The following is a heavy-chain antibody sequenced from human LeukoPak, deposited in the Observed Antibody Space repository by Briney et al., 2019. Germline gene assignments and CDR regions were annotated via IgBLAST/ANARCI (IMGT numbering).Heavy chain of an antibody. Sequence: GGSLRLSCAASGFTFSSYEMNWARQAPGKGLEWVAYITSSGRIIYYADSVKGRFTISRDNAKNSLYLQMNSLRAEDTAVYYCASTGGYGSGTYDYYYFGVDVWGQGTTVTVSS. J-gene: IGHJ6*02. CDR1: GFTFSSYE. CDR3: ASTGGYGSGTYDYYYFGVDV. D-gene: IGHD3-10*01. V-gene: IGHV3-48*03. CDR2: ITSSGRII.